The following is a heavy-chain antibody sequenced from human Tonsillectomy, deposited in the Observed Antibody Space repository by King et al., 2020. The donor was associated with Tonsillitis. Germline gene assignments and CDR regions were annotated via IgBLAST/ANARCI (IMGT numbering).Heavy chain of an antibody. CDR3: AKDISIAARWGMDV. V-gene: IGHV3-9*01. CDR1: GFTFDNYA. Sequence: VQLVESGGGLVKPGGSLRLSCAASGFTFDNYAMHWVRQAPGKGLEWVSGISWNSGSIDYADSVKGRFTISRDNAKNSLYLQMNSLRTEDTALYYCAKDISIAARWGMDVWGQGTTVTVSS. D-gene: IGHD6-13*01. J-gene: IGHJ6*02. CDR2: ISWNSGSI.